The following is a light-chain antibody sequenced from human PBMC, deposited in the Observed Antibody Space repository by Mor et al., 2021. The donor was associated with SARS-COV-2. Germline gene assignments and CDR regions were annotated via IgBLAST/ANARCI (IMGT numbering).Light chain of an antibody. CDR3: NSRARSGNHLKVL. V-gene: IGLV3-19*01. CDR2: AKN. Sequence: KPGQAPKLIIYAKNNRPSGIPDRFSGSGSGSTGFLTITGAQAEDEADYFCNSRARSGNHLKVLFGG. J-gene: IGLJ3*02.